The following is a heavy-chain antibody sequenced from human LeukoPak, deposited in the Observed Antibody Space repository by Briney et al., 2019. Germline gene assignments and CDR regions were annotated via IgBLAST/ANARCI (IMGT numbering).Heavy chain of an antibody. D-gene: IGHD2-2*01. Sequence: GSSVKVSCKASGGTFSSYAISWVRQAPGQGLEWMGRIIPIFGTANYAQKFQGRVTITTDESTSTAYMELSSLRSEDTAVYYCARNGGWDIVVVPAADYAFDIWGQGTMVTVSS. CDR3: ARNGGWDIVVVPAADYAFDI. CDR2: IIPIFGTA. J-gene: IGHJ3*02. CDR1: GGTFSSYA. V-gene: IGHV1-69*05.